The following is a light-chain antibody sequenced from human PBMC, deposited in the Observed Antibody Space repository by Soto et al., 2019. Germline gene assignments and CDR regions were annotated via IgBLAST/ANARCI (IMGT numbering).Light chain of an antibody. CDR3: QHYVYPQWT. Sequence: EIVLTQSPGTLSLSPGERSTLSFISSQSITNNYLAWYQQKPGQAPRLLIYGVSTRATGTPDRFSGSGSGTEFTLTIRRLEPEDFAVYFCQHYVYPQWTFGPGTKVDI. J-gene: IGKJ1*01. CDR1: QSITNNY. CDR2: GVS. V-gene: IGKV3-20*01.